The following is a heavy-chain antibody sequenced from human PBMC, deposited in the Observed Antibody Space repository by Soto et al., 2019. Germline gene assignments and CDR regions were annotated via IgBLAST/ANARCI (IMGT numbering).Heavy chain of an antibody. CDR2: ISYDGSNK. D-gene: IGHD3-22*01. Sequence: GGSLRLSCAASGFTFSSYAMHWVRQAPGKGLEWVAVISYDGSNKYYADSVKGRFTISRDNSKNTLYLQMNSPRAEDTAVYYCARDLIITMIVVVITPYYYGMDVWGQGTTVTVSS. J-gene: IGHJ6*02. CDR1: GFTFSSYA. CDR3: ARDLIITMIVVVITPYYYGMDV. V-gene: IGHV3-30*04.